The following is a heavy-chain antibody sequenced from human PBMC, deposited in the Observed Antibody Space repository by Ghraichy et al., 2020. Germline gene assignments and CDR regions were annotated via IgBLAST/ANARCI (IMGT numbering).Heavy chain of an antibody. D-gene: IGHD6-25*01. Sequence: SETLSLTCTVSGGSIGSSSYLWDWIRQSPGTGLEWIGTVSYSGVTYYNPSLKSRVTISVDTSKNQFSLKVTSVTAADTAVYYCARRGRAAADMKGAFAIWGQGTVVTVSS. V-gene: IGHV4-39*01. CDR3: ARRGRAAADMKGAFAI. CDR2: VSYSGVT. CDR1: GGSIGSSSYL. J-gene: IGHJ3*02.